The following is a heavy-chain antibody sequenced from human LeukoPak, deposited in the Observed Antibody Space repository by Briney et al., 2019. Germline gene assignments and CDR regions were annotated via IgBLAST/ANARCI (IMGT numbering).Heavy chain of an antibody. D-gene: IGHD3-3*01. V-gene: IGHV3-21*01. CDR3: ARDLRFSSGRA. J-gene: IGHJ5*02. CDR1: GFTFSTYT. Sequence: GGSLRLSCATSGFTFSTYTMNWVRQAPGKGLEWVSSISGASSYIYYGDSVKGRFTISRDNAKNSLYLQTDSLRAEDTAVYYCARDLRFSSGRAWGQGTLVTVSS. CDR2: ISGASSYI.